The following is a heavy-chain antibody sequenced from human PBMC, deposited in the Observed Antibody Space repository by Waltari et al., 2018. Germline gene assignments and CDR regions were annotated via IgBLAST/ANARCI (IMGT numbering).Heavy chain of an antibody. V-gene: IGHV4-61*02. Sequence: QVQLQESGPGLVKPSQTLSLTCTVSGGSISSGSYYWSWIRQPAGKGLEWVSVIYSGGSTYYADSVKGRFTISRDNSKNTLYLQMNSLRAEDTAVYYCARDLRVRFLEPGGMDVWGQGTTVTVSS. CDR1: GGSISSGSYY. D-gene: IGHD3-3*01. CDR3: ARDLRVRFLEPGGMDV. J-gene: IGHJ6*02. CDR2: IYSGGST.